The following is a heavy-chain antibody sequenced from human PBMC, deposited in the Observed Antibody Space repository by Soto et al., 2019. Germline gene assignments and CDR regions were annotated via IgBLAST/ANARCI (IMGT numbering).Heavy chain of an antibody. Sequence: SETLSLTCTVSGGSISSGGYYWSWIRQHPGKGLEWIGYIYYSGSTYYNPSLKSRVTISVDTSKNQFSLKLSSVTAADTAVYYCASPKIAFYNWFDPWGQGTLVTVS. J-gene: IGHJ5*02. V-gene: IGHV4-39*01. CDR2: IYYSGST. CDR1: GGSISSGGYY. CDR3: ASPKIAFYNWFDP. D-gene: IGHD3-3*02.